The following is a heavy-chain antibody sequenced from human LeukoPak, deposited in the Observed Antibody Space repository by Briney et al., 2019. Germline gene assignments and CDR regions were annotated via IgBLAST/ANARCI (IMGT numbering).Heavy chain of an antibody. V-gene: IGHV1-2*02. J-gene: IGHJ4*02. CDR3: ARDARWEYSSSSGFDY. CDR1: GYTFTDYY. Sequence: GAALKVSFKASGYTFTDYYMHWVGQAAGQGLEWMGWINPNSGGTNYAQTLQGRVTMTTDTSTSTAYLELRSLRSDDTAVYYCARDARWEYSSSSGFDYWGQGTLVTVSS. CDR2: INPNSGGT. D-gene: IGHD6-6*01.